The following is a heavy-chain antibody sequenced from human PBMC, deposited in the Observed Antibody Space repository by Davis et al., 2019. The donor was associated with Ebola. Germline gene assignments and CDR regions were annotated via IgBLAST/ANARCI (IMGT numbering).Heavy chain of an antibody. CDR2: INPNSGGT. CDR3: ASIRSGSYYNPDDY. V-gene: IGHV1-2*02. J-gene: IGHJ4*02. CDR1: GYTFTGHY. D-gene: IGHD3-10*01. Sequence: ASVKVSCKASGYTFTGHYMHWVRQAPGQGLEWMGWINPNSGGTNYAQKFQGRVTMTRDTSISTAYMELSRLRSDDTAVYYCASIRSGSYYNPDDYWGQGTLVTVSS.